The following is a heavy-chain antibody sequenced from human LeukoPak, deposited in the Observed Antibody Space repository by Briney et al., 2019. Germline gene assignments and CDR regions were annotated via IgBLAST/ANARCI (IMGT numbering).Heavy chain of an antibody. J-gene: IGHJ6*02. Sequence: SVKVSCKASGGTFSSYAISWVRQAPGQGLEWMGRINPILGKSNYAEKFQGRVTITADKSTSTPYMELSSLRSDDRAVHYCARHRYFGSGSYTTVYCYYGMDVWGQGTTVTVSS. CDR2: INPILGKS. D-gene: IGHD3-10*01. V-gene: IGHV1-69*04. CDR3: ARHRYFGSGSYTTVYCYYGMDV. CDR1: GGTFSSYA.